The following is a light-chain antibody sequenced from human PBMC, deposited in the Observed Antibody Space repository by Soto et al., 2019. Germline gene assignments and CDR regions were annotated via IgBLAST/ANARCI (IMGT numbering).Light chain of an antibody. V-gene: IGLV2-14*01. CDR1: TSDVGNTYF. CDR2: VVN. J-gene: IGLJ3*02. CDR3: SSYTNTFTWV. Sequence: QSALTQPASVSGSPGQSITISCTGTTSDVGNTYFVSWYQQYSGRAPKLILYVVNNRPSGISNRFSGSKSGNTASLTISGLQAEDEADYFCSSYTNTFTWVFGGGTKLTVL.